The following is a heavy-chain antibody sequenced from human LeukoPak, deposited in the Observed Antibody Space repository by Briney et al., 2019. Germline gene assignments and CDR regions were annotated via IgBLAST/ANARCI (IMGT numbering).Heavy chain of an antibody. CDR3: ARESGITMLRGGHTP. CDR2: ISANGGST. D-gene: IGHD3-10*01. V-gene: IGHV3-23*01. J-gene: IGHJ5*02. CDR1: GFTFSTYA. Sequence: GGSLRLSCAASGFTFSTYAMSWVRQAPGKGLEWVSAISANGGSTFYADSVKGRFTVSRHSSKHTLYLQMNSLRAEDTCVYYCARESGITMLRGGHTPWGQGILVTVSS.